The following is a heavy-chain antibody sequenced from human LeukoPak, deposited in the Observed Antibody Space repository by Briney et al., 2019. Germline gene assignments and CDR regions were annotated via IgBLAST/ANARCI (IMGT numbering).Heavy chain of an antibody. V-gene: IGHV4-39*07. CDR1: GGSISSSSYY. CDR2: IHYSGST. Sequence: SETLSLTCTVSGGSISSSSYYWGWIRQPPGKGLEWIGSIHYSGSTFYNPSLKSRVTMSVDTSKNQFSLKLSSVTAADTAVYYCARFSPRAMGNYLDFWGQGTLVTVSS. CDR3: ARFSPRAMGNYLDF. D-gene: IGHD7-27*01. J-gene: IGHJ4*02.